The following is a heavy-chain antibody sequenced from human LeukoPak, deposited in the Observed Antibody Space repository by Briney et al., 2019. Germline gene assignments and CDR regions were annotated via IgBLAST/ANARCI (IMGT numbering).Heavy chain of an antibody. Sequence: SETLSLTCTVSGGSVSSGNYYWTWIRQPAGKGLEWIGRIYTSGSTNYNPSLKSRVTISIDASKNQFSLRLSSVTAADTAVYYCAREYSRPELGFDPWGQGTLVTVSS. D-gene: IGHD6-13*01. CDR3: AREYSRPELGFDP. J-gene: IGHJ5*02. CDR2: IYTSGST. CDR1: GGSVSSGNYY. V-gene: IGHV4-61*02.